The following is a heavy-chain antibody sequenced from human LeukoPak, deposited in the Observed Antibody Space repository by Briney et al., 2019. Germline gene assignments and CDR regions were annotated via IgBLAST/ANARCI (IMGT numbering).Heavy chain of an antibody. CDR1: GFTFSRHW. CDR2: ISGSDGST. J-gene: IGHJ4*02. D-gene: IGHD2-21*02. Sequence: GWSLRLSCVVSGFTFSRHWMTWVRQAPGKGLECVSAISGSDGSTYYADSVKGRFTIARDNSKNTLYLQMNSLRAEDKAVYYCATASVTAYDYWGQGALVIVSS. CDR3: ATASVTAYDY. V-gene: IGHV3-23*01.